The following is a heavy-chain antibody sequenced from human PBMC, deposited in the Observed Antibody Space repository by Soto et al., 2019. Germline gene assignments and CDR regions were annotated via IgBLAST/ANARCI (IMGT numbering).Heavy chain of an antibody. V-gene: IGHV4-31*03. J-gene: IGHJ6*02. CDR3: ARDLCGPPSCGMDV. CDR1: GGSISSGGYY. D-gene: IGHD6-25*01. CDR2: IYYSGST. Sequence: QVQLQESGPGLVKPSQTLSLTCTVSGGSISSGGYYWSWIRQHPAKGLEWIGYIYYSGSTYYNPSLRSRVTISVDSSKNQFSLKLSSVTAADTAVYYCARDLCGPPSCGMDVWGQGTTVTVSS.